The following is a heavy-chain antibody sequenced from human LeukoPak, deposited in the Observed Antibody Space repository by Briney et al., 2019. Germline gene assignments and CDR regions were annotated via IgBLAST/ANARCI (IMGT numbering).Heavy chain of an antibody. V-gene: IGHV3-7*03. CDR1: GFTLNSYW. J-gene: IGHJ4*02. D-gene: IGHD3-10*01. CDR3: ARDRRGPFDY. CDR2: IKQDGSEK. Sequence: GGSLRLSCAASGFTLNSYWMTWVRQAPGKGLEWVANIKQDGSEKYYVDSVKGRFTIARDNAMNSLYLQMNSLRAEDTAVYFCARDRRGPFDYWGQGTLVTVS.